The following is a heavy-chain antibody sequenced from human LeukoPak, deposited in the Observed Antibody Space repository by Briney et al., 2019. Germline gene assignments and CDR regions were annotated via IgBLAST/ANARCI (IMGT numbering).Heavy chain of an antibody. CDR1: GYTFTNYY. J-gene: IGHJ4*02. V-gene: IGHV1-46*01. CDR2: INPDGGST. CDR3: ARDRSIVGATPYFDY. D-gene: IGHD1-26*01. Sequence: GASVWVSCKASGYTFTNYYMHWVRQAPGQGLEWVGVINPDGGSTTYAQQFQGRVTMTWDTSTSTVYMDLSSLRSEDTAVYFCARDRSIVGATPYFDYWGQGTLVTVSS.